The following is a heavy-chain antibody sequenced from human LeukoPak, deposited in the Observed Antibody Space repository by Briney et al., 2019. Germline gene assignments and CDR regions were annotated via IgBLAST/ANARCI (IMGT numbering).Heavy chain of an antibody. Sequence: ASVKVSCKVSGYTLTELSMHWVRQAPGKGLEWMGGFDPEDGETIYAQKFQGGVTMTEDTSTDTAYMELSSLRSEDTAVYYCATDSSRGSGSYYRGEFDYWGQGTLVTVSS. J-gene: IGHJ4*02. CDR2: FDPEDGET. CDR3: ATDSSRGSGSYYRGEFDY. CDR1: GYTLTELS. V-gene: IGHV1-24*01. D-gene: IGHD3-10*01.